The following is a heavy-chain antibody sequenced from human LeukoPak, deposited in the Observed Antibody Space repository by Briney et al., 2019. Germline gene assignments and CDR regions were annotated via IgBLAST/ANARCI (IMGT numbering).Heavy chain of an antibody. Sequence: SETLSLTCTVSGGSISGYYWSWIRQPPGKGLEWIGYIYYSGSTNYNPSLKSRVTISVDTSKNQFSLKLSSVTAADTAVYYCARGTKYCSSSSCYLGWFDPWGQGTLVTVSS. CDR1: GGSISGYY. CDR3: ARGTKYCSSSSCYLGWFDP. CDR2: IYYSGST. V-gene: IGHV4-59*01. J-gene: IGHJ5*02. D-gene: IGHD2-2*01.